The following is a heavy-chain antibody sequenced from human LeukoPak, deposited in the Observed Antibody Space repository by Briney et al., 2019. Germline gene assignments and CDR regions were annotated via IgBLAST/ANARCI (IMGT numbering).Heavy chain of an antibody. J-gene: IGHJ5*02. CDR3: ARDGT. Sequence: GGSLRLSCATSGFTFSDYTMNSVRQAPGKGLEWVSFISASGTSIYYADSVRGRFTISRDNAKNSLYLQMNSLRAEDTAVYYCARDGTWGPGTLVTVSS. CDR1: GFTFSDYT. V-gene: IGHV3-21*01. D-gene: IGHD1-26*01. CDR2: ISASGTSI.